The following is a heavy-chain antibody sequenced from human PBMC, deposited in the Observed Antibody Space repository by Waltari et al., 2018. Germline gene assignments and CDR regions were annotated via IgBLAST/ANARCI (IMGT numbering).Heavy chain of an antibody. J-gene: IGHJ4*02. CDR2: VDPEDGET. D-gene: IGHD6-13*01. CDR3: ARSEGYSSSATFDY. Sequence: EVQLVQSGAEVKKPGATVKISCKVSGYTFTDYYMHWVQQAPGKGLEWMGLVDPEDGETIYAQKFQGRVTITADKSTSTAYMELSSLRSEDTAVYYCARSEGYSSSATFDYWGQGTLVTVSS. V-gene: IGHV1-69-2*01. CDR1: GYTFTDYY.